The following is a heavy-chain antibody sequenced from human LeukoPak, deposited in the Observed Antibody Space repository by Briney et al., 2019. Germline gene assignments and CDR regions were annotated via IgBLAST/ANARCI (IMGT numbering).Heavy chain of an antibody. CDR3: ARKVPNDSSGYYYRGQFDP. CDR1: GGTFSSYA. J-gene: IGHJ5*02. D-gene: IGHD3-22*01. V-gene: IGHV1-69*06. Sequence: SVKVSCKASGGTFSSYAISWVRQAPGQGLEWMGGIIPIFGTANYAQKFQGRVTITADKSTSTAHMELSSLRSEDTAVYYCARKVPNDSSGYYYRGQFDPWGQGTLVTVSS. CDR2: IIPIFGTA.